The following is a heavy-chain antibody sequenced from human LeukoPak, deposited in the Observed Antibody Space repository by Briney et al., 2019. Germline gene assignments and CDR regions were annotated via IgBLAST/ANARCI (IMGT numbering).Heavy chain of an antibody. CDR3: ARKVPNDSSGYYYRGQFDP. CDR1: GGTFSSYA. J-gene: IGHJ5*02. D-gene: IGHD3-22*01. V-gene: IGHV1-69*06. Sequence: SVKVSCKASGGTFSSYAISWVRQAPGQGLEWMGGIIPIFGTANYAQKFQGRVTITADKSTSTAHMELSSLRSEDTAVYYCARKVPNDSSGYYYRGQFDPWGQGTLVTVSS. CDR2: IIPIFGTA.